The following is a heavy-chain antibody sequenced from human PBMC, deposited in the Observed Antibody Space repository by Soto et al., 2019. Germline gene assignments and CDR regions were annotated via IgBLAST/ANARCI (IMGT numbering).Heavy chain of an antibody. CDR2: IDPTDSYT. Sequence: GESLKISCQASGYRFTTYWISWVRQMPGKGLECMGRIDPTDSYTDYGPSFEGHVTMSVDRSINTAYLEWSSLKASDSAMYYCARLTLAHDSSGDHIFDYWGRGTLVTVSS. CDR3: ARLTLAHDSSGDHIFDY. V-gene: IGHV5-10-1*01. CDR1: GYRFTTYW. J-gene: IGHJ4*02. D-gene: IGHD3-22*01.